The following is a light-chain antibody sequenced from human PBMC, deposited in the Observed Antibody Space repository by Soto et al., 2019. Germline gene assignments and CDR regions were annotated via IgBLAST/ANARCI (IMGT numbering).Light chain of an antibody. J-gene: IGLJ1*01. V-gene: IGLV2-14*01. CDR3: SSYTSATTYV. Sequence: VRTHPSSGSGSPGRSITISCTGNSSDVGAYNYDSWYQQYPGEAPKVIIYDVSHRPAGVSNRFSGSKSGNTASLTISGLQTHDEADYYCSSYTSATTYVFGTGTKVTVL. CDR2: DVS. CDR1: SSDVGAYNY.